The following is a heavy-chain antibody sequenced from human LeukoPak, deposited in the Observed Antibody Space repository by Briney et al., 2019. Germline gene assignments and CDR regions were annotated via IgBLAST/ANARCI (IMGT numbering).Heavy chain of an antibody. J-gene: IGHJ4*02. V-gene: IGHV4-34*01. D-gene: IGHD5-18*01. Sequence: SETLSLTCAVYGGSFSGYYWSWIRQPPGKGQEWIGEINHSGSTNYNPSLKSRVTISVDTSKNQFSLKLSSVTAADTAVYYCARGGGYSYGPPFDYWGQGTLVTVSS. CDR2: INHSGST. CDR3: ARGGGYSYGPPFDY. CDR1: GGSFSGYY.